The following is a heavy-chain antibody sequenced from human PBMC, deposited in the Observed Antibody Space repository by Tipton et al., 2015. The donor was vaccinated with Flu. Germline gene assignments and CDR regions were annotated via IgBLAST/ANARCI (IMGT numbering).Heavy chain of an antibody. CDR2: ISSSGNTI. Sequence: SLRLSCAASGFTFSNYEMNWVRQAPGKGLEWVSYISSSGNTISYADSVRRRFTISRDNTKKSLSLQLNSLRAEDTAIYYCATLTGDDYWGQGILVTVST. CDR3: ATLTGDDY. CDR1: GFTFSNYE. J-gene: IGHJ4*02. D-gene: IGHD7-27*01. V-gene: IGHV3-48*03.